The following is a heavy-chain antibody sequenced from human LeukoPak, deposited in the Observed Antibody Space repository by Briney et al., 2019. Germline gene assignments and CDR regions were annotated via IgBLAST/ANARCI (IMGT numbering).Heavy chain of an antibody. J-gene: IGHJ4*02. CDR1: GYTFTSNG. CDR2: ISDYNGNT. CDR3: ARDYLGPYYFDY. D-gene: IGHD3-10*01. V-gene: IGHV1-18*01. Sequence: ASVKVSCKASGYTFTSNGISWVRQAPGQGLEWMGWISDYNGNTKYAQKLQGRVTMTTDTSTNTAYMELRSLRSDDTAVYYCARDYLGPYYFDYWGQGTLVTVSS.